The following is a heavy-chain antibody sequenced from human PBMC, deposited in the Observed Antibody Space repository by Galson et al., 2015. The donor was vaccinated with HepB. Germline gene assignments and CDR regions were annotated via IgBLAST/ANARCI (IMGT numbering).Heavy chain of an antibody. Sequence: PALVKPTQTLTLTCTFSGFSLSTSGVGVGWIRQPPGKALEWLALIYWNDDKRYSPSLKSRLTITKDTSKNQVALTMTTMDPVDTGTYYCALSRKLGMNFDYWGQGTLVTVSS. J-gene: IGHJ4*02. D-gene: IGHD7-27*01. V-gene: IGHV2-5*01. CDR1: GFSLSTSGVG. CDR3: ALSRKLGMNFDY. CDR2: IYWNDDK.